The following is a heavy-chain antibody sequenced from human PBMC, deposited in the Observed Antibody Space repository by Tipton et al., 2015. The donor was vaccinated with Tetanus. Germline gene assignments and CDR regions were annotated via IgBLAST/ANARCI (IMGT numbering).Heavy chain of an antibody. J-gene: IGHJ4*02. Sequence: TLSLTCTVSGDSISSGDFYWSWIGQHPGKGLEWIGYIYFTGTTYYNPSLESRLTISIDTSKNQFSLELTSVTAADTAVYYCARDSYYSSRWSFADYWGQGTLVTVSS. CDR3: ARDSYYSSRWSFADY. CDR1: GDSISSGDFY. V-gene: IGHV4-31*03. D-gene: IGHD3-22*01. CDR2: IYFTGTT.